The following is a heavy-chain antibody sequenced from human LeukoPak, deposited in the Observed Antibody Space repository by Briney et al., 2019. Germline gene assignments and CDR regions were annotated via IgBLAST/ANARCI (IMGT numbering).Heavy chain of an antibody. CDR2: IWSDGSNK. D-gene: IGHD1-14*01. J-gene: IGHJ4*02. Sequence: PGRSLRLSCAASGFTFSDYGMHWVRQAPGKGLEWVAAIWSDGSNKYYADSVKGRFTISRDNSKNTLYLQMNSLRVEDTAVYYCTRDRSGQDWGQGTLVTVSS. CDR3: TRDRSGQD. V-gene: IGHV3-33*01. CDR1: GFTFSDYG.